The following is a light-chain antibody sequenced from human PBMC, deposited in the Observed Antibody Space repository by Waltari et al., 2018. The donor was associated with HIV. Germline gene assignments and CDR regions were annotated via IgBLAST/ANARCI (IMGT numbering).Light chain of an antibody. CDR1: LPHIGRTA. V-gene: IGLV1-44*01. CDR2: GNN. CDR3: AAWDDGLSGVI. Sequence: QPVLSQAPPASGAPGQRIVLSCSGDLPHIGRTAATWYQHSPGRAPRLLIDGNNERPSEVPDRFSGSKSGSSASLAISGLQSEDEGDYFCAAWDDGLSGVIFGGGTRLTV. J-gene: IGLJ2*01.